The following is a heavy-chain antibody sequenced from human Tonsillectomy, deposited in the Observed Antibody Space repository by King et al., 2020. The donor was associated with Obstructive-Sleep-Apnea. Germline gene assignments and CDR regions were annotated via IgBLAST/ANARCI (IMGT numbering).Heavy chain of an antibody. Sequence: VQLVESGGGVVQPGRSLRLSCAASGFTFSSYTMHWVRQAPGKGLEWVAVISYDGSNKYYADSVKGRFTISRDNSKNTLFLQMDSLRAEDTAVYYWARSQAGYTRSRYYYYGMDVWGQGTTVTVSS. CDR1: GFTFSSYT. CDR2: ISYDGSNK. D-gene: IGHD6-13*01. J-gene: IGHJ6*02. CDR3: ARSQAGYTRSRYYYYGMDV. V-gene: IGHV3-30*04.